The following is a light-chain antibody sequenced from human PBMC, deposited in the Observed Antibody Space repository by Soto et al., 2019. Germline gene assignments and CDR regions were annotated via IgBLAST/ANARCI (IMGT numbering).Light chain of an antibody. CDR1: SSNIGAGYD. CDR2: GNS. CDR3: QSYDSSLSGVV. J-gene: IGLJ2*01. Sequence: QSVMTQPPSVSGAPGQRVTISCTGSSSNIGAGYDVQWYQQLPGTAPKLLIYGNSNRPSGVPDRFAGSKSGTSASLAITGLQAEDEADYYSQSYDSSLSGVVFGGGTKLTVL. V-gene: IGLV1-40*01.